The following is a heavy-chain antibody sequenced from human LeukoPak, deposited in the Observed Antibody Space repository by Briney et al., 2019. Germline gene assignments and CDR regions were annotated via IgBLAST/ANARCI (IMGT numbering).Heavy chain of an antibody. CDR1: GFTFSSYS. V-gene: IGHV3-48*01. CDR2: ISSSSSTI. D-gene: IGHD3-22*01. J-gene: IGHJ3*02. Sequence: GGSLRLSCAASGFTFSSYSMNWVRQAPGKGLEWVSYISSSSSTIYYADSVKGRFTISRDNAKNSLYLQMNSLRAEDTAVYYCAREKGFYYDSSGSLPRDAFDIWGQGTMVTVSS. CDR3: AREKGFYYDSSGSLPRDAFDI.